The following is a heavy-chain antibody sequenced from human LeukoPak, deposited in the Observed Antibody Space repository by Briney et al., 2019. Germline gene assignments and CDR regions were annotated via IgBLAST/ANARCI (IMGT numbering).Heavy chain of an antibody. Sequence: PGGSLRLSCAASGFTFSSYSMNWVRQAPGKGLEWVSSISSSSSYIYYADSVKGRFTISRDNAENSLYLQMNSLRAEDTAVYYCARDSPQYSDSSGSSDYWGQGTLVTVSS. CDR2: ISSSSSYI. CDR3: ARDSPQYSDSSGSSDY. CDR1: GFTFSSYS. D-gene: IGHD3-22*01. J-gene: IGHJ4*02. V-gene: IGHV3-21*01.